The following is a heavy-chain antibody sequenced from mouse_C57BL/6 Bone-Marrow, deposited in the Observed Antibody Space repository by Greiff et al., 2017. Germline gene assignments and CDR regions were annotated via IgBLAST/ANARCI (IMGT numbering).Heavy chain of an antibody. CDR1: GFNIKDYY. D-gene: IGHD1-1*01. J-gene: IGHJ2*01. CDR3: TTFTTVVATDFDY. V-gene: IGHV14-1*01. CDR2: IDPEDGDT. Sequence: EVQLQQSGAELVRPGASVKLSCTASGFNIKDYYMHWVKQRPEQGLEWIGRIDPEDGDTEYAPKFQGKATMTADTSSNTAYLQLSSLTSEDTAVYYCTTFTTVVATDFDYGGQGTTLTVSS.